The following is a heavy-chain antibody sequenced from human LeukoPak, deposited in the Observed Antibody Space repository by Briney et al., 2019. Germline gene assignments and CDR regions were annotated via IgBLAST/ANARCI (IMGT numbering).Heavy chain of an antibody. D-gene: IGHD3-10*01. CDR2: IRYDGSNK. CDR3: AKDRAPSGGFGELY. J-gene: IGHJ4*02. Sequence: PGGSLRLSCAASGFTFSSYGMHWVRQAPGKGLEWVAFIRYDGSNKYYADSVKGRFTISRDNSKNTLYLQMNSLRAEDTAVYYCAKDRAPSGGFGELYWGQGTLVTVSS. CDR1: GFTFSSYG. V-gene: IGHV3-30*02.